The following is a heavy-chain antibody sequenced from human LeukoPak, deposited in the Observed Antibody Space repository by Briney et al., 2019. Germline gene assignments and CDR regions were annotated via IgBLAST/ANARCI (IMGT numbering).Heavy chain of an antibody. Sequence: GGSLRLSCAASGFTFSSYWMSWVRQAPGKGLEWVSSMSGSGGNYADSVKGRFTISRDNSKNTLYLQMNSLRAEDTAVYYCAKSRLHYDSSGYYSFDYWGQGTLVTVSS. D-gene: IGHD3-22*01. CDR3: AKSRLHYDSSGYYSFDY. CDR2: MSGSGG. CDR1: GFTFSSYW. V-gene: IGHV3-23*01. J-gene: IGHJ4*02.